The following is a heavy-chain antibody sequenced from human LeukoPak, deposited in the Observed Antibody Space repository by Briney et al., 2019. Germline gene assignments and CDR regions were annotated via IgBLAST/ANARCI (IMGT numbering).Heavy chain of an antibody. V-gene: IGHV3-7*01. D-gene: IGHD6-13*01. CDR1: GFTFSNYW. Sequence: GGSLRLSCEGSGFTFSNYWMGWVRQAPGERLQWVANIKTDGSEKYYVDSVKGRFTISRDNAKNSRYLQMNSVRAEDTAVYYCAKRVPYSSSWYYFDYWGQGTLVTVSS. CDR3: AKRVPYSSSWYYFDY. CDR2: IKTDGSEK. J-gene: IGHJ4*02.